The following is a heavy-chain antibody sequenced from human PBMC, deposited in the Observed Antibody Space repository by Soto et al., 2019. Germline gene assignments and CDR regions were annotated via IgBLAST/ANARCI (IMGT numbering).Heavy chain of an antibody. CDR2: ISAYNGNT. D-gene: IGHD3-10*01. CDR1: GYTFTNYG. J-gene: IGHJ5*02. V-gene: IGHV1-18*01. Sequence: ASVKVSCKASGYTFTNYGISWVRQAPGQGLEWMGWISAYNGNTKYAQKLQGRVTMTTDTSTSTAYMELRSLRSDDTAVYYCARGVVSGSYYNQYSWFDPWGQGTLVPGSS. CDR3: ARGVVSGSYYNQYSWFDP.